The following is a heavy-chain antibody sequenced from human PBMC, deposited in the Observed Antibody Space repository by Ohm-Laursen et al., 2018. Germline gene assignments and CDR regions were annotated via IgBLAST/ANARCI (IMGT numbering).Heavy chain of an antibody. Sequence: SLRLSCTASGCTFSSYEMNQVRQSPGKALEWVSYISSSLSTIYYADSVKGRFSISRDNAENSQYLQMNSLRAEDTAVYYCASSTYCYGSGSYRGFVQHWGQGTLVTVSS. D-gene: IGHD3-10*01. CDR1: GCTFSSYE. V-gene: IGHV3-48*03. CDR2: ISSSLSTI. J-gene: IGHJ1*01. CDR3: ASSTYCYGSGSYRGFVQH.